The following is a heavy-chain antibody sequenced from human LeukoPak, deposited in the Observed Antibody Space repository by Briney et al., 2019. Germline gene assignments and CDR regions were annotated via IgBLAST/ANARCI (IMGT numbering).Heavy chain of an antibody. CDR1: GYTFTGYY. V-gene: IGHV1-2*02. J-gene: IGHJ4*02. Sequence: ASVKVSCKASGYTFTGYYMHWVRQAPGQGFVWMGWINPNSGGTNYAQKFQGRVTMTRDTSISTAYMELSRLRSDDTAVYYCARANFLRGSSYGTFDYWGQGTLVTVSS. CDR2: INPNSGGT. D-gene: IGHD5-18*01. CDR3: ARANFLRGSSYGTFDY.